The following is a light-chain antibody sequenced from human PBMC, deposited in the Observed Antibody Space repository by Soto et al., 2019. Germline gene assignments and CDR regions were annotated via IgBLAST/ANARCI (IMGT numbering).Light chain of an antibody. J-gene: IGLJ2*01. CDR2: NNS. Sequence: QSVLTQPPSASGTPGQMVTISCAGSSSNIGSNTVNWYQQLQGMAPKLLIYNNSQRPSGVPDRYSGSKSGTSASLAISGLQSDDEADYYRAAWDGSLRGLDFGGWTKLTVL. CDR3: AAWDGSLRGLD. V-gene: IGLV1-44*01. CDR1: SSNIGSNT.